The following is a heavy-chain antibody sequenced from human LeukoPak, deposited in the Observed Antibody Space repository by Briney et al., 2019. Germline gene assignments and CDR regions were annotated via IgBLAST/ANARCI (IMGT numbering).Heavy chain of an antibody. J-gene: IGHJ4*02. Sequence: GGSLRLSCAASGFTFSSYAMSWVRQAPGKGLGWVSAISGSGGSTYYADSVKGRFTISRDNSKNTLYLQMNSLRAEDTAVYYCAKDKGFTTGTVDSYFDYWGQGTLVTVSS. D-gene: IGHD1-1*01. CDR2: ISGSGGST. CDR1: GFTFSSYA. V-gene: IGHV3-23*01. CDR3: AKDKGFTTGTVDSYFDY.